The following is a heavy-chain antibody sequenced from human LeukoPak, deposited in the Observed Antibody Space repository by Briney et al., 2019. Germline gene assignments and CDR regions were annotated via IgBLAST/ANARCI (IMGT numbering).Heavy chain of an antibody. CDR1: GFTFSSYA. Sequence: PGGSLRLSCAASGFTFSSYAMSWVRQAPGKGLEWVSAISGSGGSTYYADSVKGRLTISRDNSKNTLYLQMNSLRAEDTAVYYCAKDRRYCTNGVCSCDYWGQGTLVTVSS. CDR3: AKDRRYCTNGVCSCDY. D-gene: IGHD2-8*01. J-gene: IGHJ4*02. CDR2: ISGSGGST. V-gene: IGHV3-23*01.